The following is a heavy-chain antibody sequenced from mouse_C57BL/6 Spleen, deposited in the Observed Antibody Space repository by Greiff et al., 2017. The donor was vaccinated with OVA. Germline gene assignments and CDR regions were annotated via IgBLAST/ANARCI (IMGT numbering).Heavy chain of an antibody. CDR3: ARYEESTMVNPTIAY. J-gene: IGHJ3*01. Sequence: EVKLVESGGGLVQPGGSLSLSCAASGFTFTDYYMSWVRQPPGKALEWLGFIRNKANGYTTEYSASVKGRFTISRDNSQSILYLQMNALRAEDSATYYCARYEESTMVNPTIAYWGQGTLVTVSA. V-gene: IGHV7-3*01. CDR1: GFTFTDYY. CDR2: IRNKANGYTT. D-gene: IGHD2-2*01.